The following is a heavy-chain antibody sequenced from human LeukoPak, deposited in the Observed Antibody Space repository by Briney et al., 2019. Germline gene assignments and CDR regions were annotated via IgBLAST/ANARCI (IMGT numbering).Heavy chain of an antibody. CDR3: ARGAYSSSSQEPGDLAY. D-gene: IGHD6-6*01. CDR1: GYTFTSYA. J-gene: IGHJ4*02. V-gene: IGHV1-3*01. Sequence: GASVKVSCKASGYTFTSYAMHWVRQAPGQRLEWMGWINAGNGNTKYSQKFQGRVTITRDTSASTAYMELSRLRSDDTAVYYCARGAYSSSSQEPGDLAYWGQGTLVTVSS. CDR2: INAGNGNT.